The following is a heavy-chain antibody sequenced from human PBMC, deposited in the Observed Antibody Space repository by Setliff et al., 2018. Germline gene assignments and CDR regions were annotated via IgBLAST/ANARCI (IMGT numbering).Heavy chain of an antibody. CDR2: MSAWGTTI. V-gene: IGHV3-11*04. D-gene: IGHD3-16*01. Sequence: LRLSCAASGFTIADHFMTWIRRAPGKGLEWVSYMSAWGTTIYYADSVKGRFTISRDNAKNSLYLQMNSLRAEDTAVYYCARDGGEYWGQGTLVTVSS. CDR1: GFTIADHF. CDR3: ARDGGEY. J-gene: IGHJ4*02.